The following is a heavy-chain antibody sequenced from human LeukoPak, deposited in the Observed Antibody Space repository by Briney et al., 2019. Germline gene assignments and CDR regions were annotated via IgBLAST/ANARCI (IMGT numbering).Heavy chain of an antibody. J-gene: IGHJ6*02. CDR2: IRYDGSNK. CDR3: ARPWYYYDSSGYYDSHYYYYYGMDV. Sequence: PGGSLRLSCAASGFTFSSYGMHWVRQAPGKGLEWVAFIRYDGSNKYYADSVKGRFTISRDNSKNTLYLQMNSLRAEDTAVYYCARPWYYYDSSGYYDSHYYYYYGMDVWGQGTTVTVSS. D-gene: IGHD3-22*01. V-gene: IGHV3-30*02. CDR1: GFTFSSYG.